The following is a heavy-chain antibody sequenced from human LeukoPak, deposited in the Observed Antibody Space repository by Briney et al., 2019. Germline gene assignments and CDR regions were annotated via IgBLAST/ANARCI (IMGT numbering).Heavy chain of an antibody. CDR1: GGSFGGYY. Sequence: SETLSLTCAVYGGSFGGYYWSWIRQPPGKGLEWIGEINHSGSTNYNPSLKSRVTISVDTSKNQFSLKLSSVTAADTAVYYCARHREYSSSSDFDYWGQGTLVTVSS. D-gene: IGHD6-6*01. CDR3: ARHREYSSSSDFDY. CDR2: INHSGST. V-gene: IGHV4-34*01. J-gene: IGHJ4*02.